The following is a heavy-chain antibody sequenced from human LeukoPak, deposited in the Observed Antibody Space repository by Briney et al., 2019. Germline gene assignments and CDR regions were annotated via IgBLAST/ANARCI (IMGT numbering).Heavy chain of an antibody. J-gene: IGHJ6*02. Sequence: SVEVSCKASGGTFSSYAISWVRQAPGQGLEWMGGIIPIFGTANYAQKFQGRVTITADESTSTAYMELSSLRSEDTAVYYCARVLMGYCSSTSCYGVGYYYYGMDVWGQGTTVTVSS. CDR1: GGTFSSYA. V-gene: IGHV1-69*01. CDR2: IIPIFGTA. CDR3: ARVLMGYCSSTSCYGVGYYYYGMDV. D-gene: IGHD2-2*01.